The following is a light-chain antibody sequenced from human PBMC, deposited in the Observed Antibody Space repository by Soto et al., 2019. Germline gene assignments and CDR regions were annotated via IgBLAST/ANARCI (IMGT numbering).Light chain of an antibody. CDR2: EVS. V-gene: IGLV2-14*03. J-gene: IGLJ3*02. CDR3: GSYSSTITRV. CDR1: SSDVGGYNT. Sequence: QSALTQPASVSGSPGQSITISCTGTSSDVGGYNTVSWFQQHPGKAPKLMIYEVSNRPLGVSNRFSASKSGNTASLTISGLQAEDEADYYCGSYSSTITRVFGGGTKVTVL.